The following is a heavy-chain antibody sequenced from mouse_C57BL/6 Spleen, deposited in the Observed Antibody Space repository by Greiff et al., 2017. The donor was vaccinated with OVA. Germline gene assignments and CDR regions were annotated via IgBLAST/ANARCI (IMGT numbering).Heavy chain of an antibody. CDR2: IYPRDGDT. CDR3: ARGGSSDFDY. Sequence: VKLVESGAELVKPGASVKISCKASGYAFSSYWLNWVKQRPGKGLEWIGQIYPRDGDTNYNRKFKGKATLTADKSSSTAYMQLSSLTSEDSAVYFGARGGSSDFDYWGQGTTLTVS. CDR1: GYAFSSYW. D-gene: IGHD1-3*01. J-gene: IGHJ2*01. V-gene: IGHV1-80*01.